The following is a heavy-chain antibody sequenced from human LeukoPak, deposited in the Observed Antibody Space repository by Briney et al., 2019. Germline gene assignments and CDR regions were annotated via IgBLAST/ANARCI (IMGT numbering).Heavy chain of an antibody. D-gene: IGHD6-13*01. CDR1: GFTFSSYS. CDR3: ANPDIGSGYDYRYSSSWRDFDY. CDR2: ISSSSSYT. J-gene: IGHJ4*02. V-gene: IGHV3-21*04. Sequence: GGSLRLSCAASGFTFSSYSMNWVRQAPGKGLEWVSFISSSSSYTYYADSVKGRFTISRDNSKNTLYLQMNSLRAEDTAVYYCANPDIGSGYDYRYSSSWRDFDYWGQGTLVTVSS.